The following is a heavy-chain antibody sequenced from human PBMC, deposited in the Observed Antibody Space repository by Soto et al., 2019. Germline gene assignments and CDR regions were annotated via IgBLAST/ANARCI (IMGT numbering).Heavy chain of an antibody. J-gene: IGHJ3*01. CDR2: IGTPGRA. CDR3: ARGGGFGEQYSDAFDL. Sequence: EGQLVESGGGLVQAGGSLRLSGEVSGFTISRYAFHWVRQGTGEGLRWVSLIGTPGRAYYAGSVKGRFTITREDAKNSLYLQMNSLRDGDTAVYYCARGGGFGEQYSDAFDLWGQGTMVTVSS. D-gene: IGHD3-10*01. CDR1: GFTISRYA. V-gene: IGHV3-13*01.